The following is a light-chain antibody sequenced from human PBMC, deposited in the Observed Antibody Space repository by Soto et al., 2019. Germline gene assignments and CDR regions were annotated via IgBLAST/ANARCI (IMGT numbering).Light chain of an antibody. CDR1: SSDVGGYNY. Sequence: SLLTQPACVSGSPGQSITSSCTGTSSDVGGYNYVSWYQQHPGKAPKLMIYEVSNRPSGVSNRFSGSKSGNTASLTISGLQAEDEAGYYCSSYTSSSTPYVFGTGTKVTVL. V-gene: IGLV2-14*01. J-gene: IGLJ1*01. CDR3: SSYTSSSTPYV. CDR2: EVS.